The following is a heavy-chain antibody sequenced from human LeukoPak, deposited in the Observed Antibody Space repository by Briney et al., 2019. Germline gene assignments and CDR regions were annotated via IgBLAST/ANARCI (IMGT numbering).Heavy chain of an antibody. J-gene: IGHJ4*02. CDR3: AREVGATGYFHFDY. CDR1: GGSISSHY. CDR2: IYYSGNT. Sequence: SETLSLTCTVSGGSISSHYWSWIRQPPGKGLEWIGYIYYSGNTNYNPSLKSRVTISVDTSKNQFSLKLSSVTAADTAVYYCAREVGATGYFHFDYWGQGTLVTVSS. D-gene: IGHD3-9*01. V-gene: IGHV4-59*11.